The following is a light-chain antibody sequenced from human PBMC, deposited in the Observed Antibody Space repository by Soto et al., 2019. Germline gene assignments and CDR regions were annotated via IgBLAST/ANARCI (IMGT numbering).Light chain of an antibody. J-gene: IGKJ2*01. V-gene: IGKV3-11*01. CDR3: QQRSNWPPRLYT. CDR2: DAS. Sequence: ELVLTQSPATLSLSPGERATLSCRASQSVSSYLAWYQQKPGQAPRLLIYDASNRATGIPARFSGSGSGTDFTLTISSLEPEDFAVYYCQQRSNWPPRLYTFGQGTKVDIK. CDR1: QSVSSY.